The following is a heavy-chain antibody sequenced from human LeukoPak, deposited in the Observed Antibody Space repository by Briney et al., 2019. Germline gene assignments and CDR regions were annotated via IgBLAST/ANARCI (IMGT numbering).Heavy chain of an antibody. CDR3: TIDLMTGFSSGWHFGY. J-gene: IGHJ4*02. Sequence: GGSLRLSCAASGLAFKNFAMSWVRQAPGKGLEWLAVTSGDEDSTHYADSVRGHFVISTDNSKNTLFLHMNSLRAEGTAVYYCTIDLMTGFSSGWHFGYWGQGTLVTVSS. D-gene: IGHD6-19*01. V-gene: IGHV3-23*01. CDR2: TSGDEDST. CDR1: GLAFKNFA.